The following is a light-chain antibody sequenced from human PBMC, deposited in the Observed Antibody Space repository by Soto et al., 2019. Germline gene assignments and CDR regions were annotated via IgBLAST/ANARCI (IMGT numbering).Light chain of an antibody. CDR2: KSN. J-gene: IGLJ3*02. CDR3: AAWGDSLNGRV. Sequence: QSVLTQPPSASATPGQRVTISCSGRSSNIGSNTVNWYHQLPGTAPKLLIYKSNQRPSGVPDRFSGSKSGTSASLAISGLQTEDEADYYCAAWGDSLNGRVFGGGTKLTVL. CDR1: SSNIGSNT. V-gene: IGLV1-44*01.